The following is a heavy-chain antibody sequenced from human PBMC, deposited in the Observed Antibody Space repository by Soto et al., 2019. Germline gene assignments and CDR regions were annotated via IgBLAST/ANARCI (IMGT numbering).Heavy chain of an antibody. D-gene: IGHD1-26*01. J-gene: IGHJ4*02. CDR2: IWHDGSNK. Sequence: PGGSLRLSCAASGFPFSTYGMHWVRQAPGKGLEWVAVIWHDGSNKYYADSVKGRFTISRDNSKDTLYLQINSLRAEDTAVYYCARAVGPFDYWGQGTLVTVSS. CDR1: GFPFSTYG. V-gene: IGHV3-33*01. CDR3: ARAVGPFDY.